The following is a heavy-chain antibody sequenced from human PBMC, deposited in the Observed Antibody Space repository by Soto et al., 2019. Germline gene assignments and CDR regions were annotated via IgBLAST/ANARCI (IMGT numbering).Heavy chain of an antibody. D-gene: IGHD3-10*01. Sequence: EVQLVESGGGLVQPGGSLRLSCAASGFTFNTYWMHWVRQAPGTGLVWVSRANSDGSSTTYADSVKGRFTISRDNARNTLYLQMNSLRAEDTAVYYCTRVVRFGSAEYSYSYGMDVWGQGTTVTVSS. CDR3: TRVVRFGSAEYSYSYGMDV. V-gene: IGHV3-74*03. CDR2: ANSDGSST. J-gene: IGHJ6*02. CDR1: GFTFNTYW.